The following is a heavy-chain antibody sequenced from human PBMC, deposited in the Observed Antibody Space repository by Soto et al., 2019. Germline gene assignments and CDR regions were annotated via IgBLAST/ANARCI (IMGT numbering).Heavy chain of an antibody. V-gene: IGHV4-4*02. Sequence: PSETLSLTCAVSGGSISSSNWWSWVRQPPGKGLEWIGEIYHSGSTNYNPSLKSRVTISVDKSKNQFSLKLSSVTAADTAVYYCARRPENFWSGYPEAFDYWGPGTLVTVSS. CDR1: GGSISSSNW. CDR2: IYHSGST. D-gene: IGHD3-3*01. J-gene: IGHJ4*02. CDR3: ARRPENFWSGYPEAFDY.